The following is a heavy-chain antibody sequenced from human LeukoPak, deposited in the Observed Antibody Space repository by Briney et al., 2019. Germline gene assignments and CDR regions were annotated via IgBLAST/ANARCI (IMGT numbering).Heavy chain of an antibody. J-gene: IGHJ6*03. D-gene: IGHD3-22*01. V-gene: IGHV1-8*01. CDR2: MNPNSGNT. CDR3: ARGPPRYYYDSSGSTRYYYYYMDV. CDR1: GYTFTSYD. Sequence: ASVKVSCKASGYTFTSYDINWVRQATGQGLEWMGWMNPNSGNTGYAQKFQGRVTMTRNTSISTAYMELSSLRSEDTAVYYCARGPPRYYYDSSGSTRYYYYYMDVWGKGTTVTISS.